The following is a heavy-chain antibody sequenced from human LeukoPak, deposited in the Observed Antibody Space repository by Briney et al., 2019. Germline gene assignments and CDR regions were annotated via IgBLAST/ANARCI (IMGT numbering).Heavy chain of an antibody. CDR1: GGSISTSSYY. Sequence: SETLSLTCTVSGGSISTSSYYWGWVRQPPGKGLEWIGSIYHSGSTYYNPSLKSRVTISVDTSKNQFSLKLSSVTAADTAVYYCASSYDILTGTHYWGQGTLVTVSS. CDR2: IYHSGST. CDR3: ASSYDILTGTHY. D-gene: IGHD3-9*01. J-gene: IGHJ4*02. V-gene: IGHV4-39*07.